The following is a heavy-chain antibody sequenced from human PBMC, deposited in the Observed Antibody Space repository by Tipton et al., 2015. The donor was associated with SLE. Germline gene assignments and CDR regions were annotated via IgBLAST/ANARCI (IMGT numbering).Heavy chain of an antibody. V-gene: IGHV4-59*01. CDR1: GGSISGDH. CDR3: ARSVVTFYDPGMEA. D-gene: IGHD2/OR15-2a*01. J-gene: IGHJ6*04. Sequence: TLSLTCTVSGGSISGDHWTWIRQPPETGLERIGYIYYTEATNYNPSLRIRVTISLDRSKIQFSLKLDSVTADDTAVYYCARSVVTFYDPGMEAWGEGTMFTVSA. CDR2: IYYTEAT.